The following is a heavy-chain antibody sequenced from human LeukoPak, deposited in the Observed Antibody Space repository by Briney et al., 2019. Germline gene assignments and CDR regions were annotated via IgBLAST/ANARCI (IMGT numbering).Heavy chain of an antibody. CDR1: GGTFSSNV. Sequence: GASVKVSCEASGGTFSSNVISWVRQAPGQGLEWMGRIIPIIGTPDYAQKFQGRVTITADKSTNTAYMELTSLKSDDTAVYYCARAGGSSWYVSLYYWGQGTLATVSS. V-gene: IGHV1-69*04. J-gene: IGHJ4*02. CDR2: IIPIIGTP. D-gene: IGHD6-13*01. CDR3: ARAGGSSWYVSLYY.